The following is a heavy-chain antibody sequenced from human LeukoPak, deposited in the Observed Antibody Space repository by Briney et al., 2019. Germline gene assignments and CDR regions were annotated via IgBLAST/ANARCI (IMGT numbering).Heavy chain of an antibody. V-gene: IGHV1-46*01. CDR2: INPSGGGT. D-gene: IGHD2-21*02. CDR1: GYTFTSYY. Sequence: GASVKVSCKASGYTFTSYYIHWVRQAPGQGLEWMGIINPSGGGTTYAQKFQGRVTMTGDTSTSTVYMGLSSLTSEDTAVYYCAREKEVVVVTGNYFDYWGQGSLVTVSS. J-gene: IGHJ4*02. CDR3: AREKEVVVVTGNYFDY.